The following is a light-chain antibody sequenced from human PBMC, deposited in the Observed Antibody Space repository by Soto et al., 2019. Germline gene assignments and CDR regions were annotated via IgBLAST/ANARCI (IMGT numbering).Light chain of an antibody. CDR2: AAS. CDR3: QQYYTYPFN. CDR1: QGISNY. J-gene: IGKJ3*01. Sequence: DIRMTQSPSSLSASVGDRVTITCRPSQGISNYLAWFQQKPGKAPKSLMSAASTLQSGVPSRFSGSRSGTEFTLTISSLQPEDFATYYCQQYYTYPFNFGPGTKVDIK. V-gene: IGKV1-16*01.